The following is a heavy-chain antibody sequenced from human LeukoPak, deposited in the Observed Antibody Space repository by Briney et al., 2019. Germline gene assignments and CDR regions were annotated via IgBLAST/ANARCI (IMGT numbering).Heavy chain of an antibody. CDR3: ARDSKRILTGYSPHYFDY. Sequence: SVKVSCKASGGTFSSYAISWVRQAPGQGLEWMGGIIPIFGTANYAQKFQGRVTITADKSTGTAYMELSSLRSEDTAVYYCARDSKRILTGYSPHYFDYWGQGTLVTVSS. D-gene: IGHD3-9*01. J-gene: IGHJ4*02. CDR2: IIPIFGTA. V-gene: IGHV1-69*06. CDR1: GGTFSSYA.